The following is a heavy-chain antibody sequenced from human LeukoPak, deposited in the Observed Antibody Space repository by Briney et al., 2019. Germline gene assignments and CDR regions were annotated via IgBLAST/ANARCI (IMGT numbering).Heavy chain of an antibody. Sequence: GGSLRLSCAAPGFTFSSYAMSWVRQAPGKGLEWVPAISGSGGSTYYADSVKGRFTISRDNSKNTLYLQMNSLRAEDTAVYYCAKAGYCSSTSCRRVRWFDYWGQGTLVTVSS. CDR1: GFTFSSYA. CDR3: AKAGYCSSTSCRRVRWFDY. D-gene: IGHD2-2*01. V-gene: IGHV3-23*01. CDR2: ISGSGGST. J-gene: IGHJ4*02.